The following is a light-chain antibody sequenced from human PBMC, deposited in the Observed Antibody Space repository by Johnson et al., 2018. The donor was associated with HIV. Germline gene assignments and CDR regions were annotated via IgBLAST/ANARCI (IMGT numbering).Light chain of an antibody. CDR1: SSNIGNNY. CDR2: ENN. V-gene: IGLV1-51*02. CDR3: GTWDSSLSGAV. Sequence: QPVLTQPPSVSAAPGQKVTISCSGSSSNIGNNYVSWYQQLPGTAPKLLIYENNKRPSGIPDRFSGSKSGTSATLGITGLPTGDEADYYCGTWDSSLSGAVFGTGTKVTVL. J-gene: IGLJ1*01.